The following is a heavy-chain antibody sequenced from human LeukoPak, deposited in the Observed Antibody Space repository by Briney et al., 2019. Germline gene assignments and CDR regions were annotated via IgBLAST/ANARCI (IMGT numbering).Heavy chain of an antibody. CDR2: VRSDGNDK. D-gene: IGHD2-21*02. V-gene: IGHV3-30*02. J-gene: IGHJ4*02. Sequence: GGSLRLSCAASEFTFSNYGMHWVRQAPGKGLEWVTFVRSDGNDKYYAASVKGRFTTSRDNPKNTLYLQMTSLRVEDTAIYYCATARLDYWGQGSLVTVSS. CDR3: ATARLDY. CDR1: EFTFSNYG.